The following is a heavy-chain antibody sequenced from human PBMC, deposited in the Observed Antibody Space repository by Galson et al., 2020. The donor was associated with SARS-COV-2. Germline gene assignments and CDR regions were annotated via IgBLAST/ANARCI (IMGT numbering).Heavy chain of an antibody. V-gene: IGHV3-11*06. CDR1: GFTFSDYY. CDR3: ARSGRDCSGGICYGAEYFQH. D-gene: IGHD2-15*01. J-gene: IGHJ1*01. Sequence: AGGSLRLSCAASGFTFSDYYMSWIRQAPGKGLEWLSYMSGSRSYTSYADSLKGRFTISRDNPKNSLYLQMNDLRAEDTALYFCARSGRDCSGGICYGAEYFQHWGQGALVTVSS. CDR2: MSGSRSYT.